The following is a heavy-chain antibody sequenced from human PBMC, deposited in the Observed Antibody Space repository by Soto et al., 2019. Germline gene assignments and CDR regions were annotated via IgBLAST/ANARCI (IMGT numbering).Heavy chain of an antibody. Sequence: PGGSVRLSCAASGFTFSDCAMYWVRQAPGKGLEWVSTISGSGTDTYYADSVRGRFTISRDNSMNIIYLQMHSLRAEDTAVYYWAKELPGYNLYYFHWWGHGTLVTVSS. D-gene: IGHD1-1*01. CDR2: ISGSGTDT. CDR1: GFTFSDCA. V-gene: IGHV3-23*01. J-gene: IGHJ4*01. CDR3: AKELPGYNLYYFHW.